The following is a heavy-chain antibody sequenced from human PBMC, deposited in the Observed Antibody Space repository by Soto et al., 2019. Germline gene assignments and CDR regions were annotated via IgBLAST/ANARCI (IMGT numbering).Heavy chain of an antibody. CDR1: GGSFSGYY. Sequence: ASETLSLTCAVYGGSFSGYYWSWIRQPPGKGLEWIGEINHSGSTNYNPSLKSRVTISVDTSKNQFSLKLSSVTAADTAVYYCARGRRYCSSTSCLLTRKNYWYFDLWGRGTLVT. CDR2: INHSGST. CDR3: ARGRRYCSSTSCLLTRKNYWYFDL. V-gene: IGHV4-34*01. D-gene: IGHD2-2*01. J-gene: IGHJ2*01.